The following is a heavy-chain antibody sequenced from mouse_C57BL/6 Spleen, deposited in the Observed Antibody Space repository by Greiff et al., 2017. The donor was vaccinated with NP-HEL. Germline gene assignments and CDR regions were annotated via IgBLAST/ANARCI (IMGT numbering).Heavy chain of an antibody. V-gene: IGHV1-72*01. CDR2: IDPNSGGT. D-gene: IGHD1-1*01. J-gene: IGHJ1*03. CDR1: GYTFTSYW. CDR3: AREGATVVADWYFDV. Sequence: QVHVKQSGAELVKPGASVKLSCKASGYTFTSYWMHWVKQRPGRGLEWIGRIDPNSGGTKYNEKFKSKATLTVDKPSSTAYMQLSSLTSEDSAVYYCAREGATVVADWYFDVWGTGTTVTVSS.